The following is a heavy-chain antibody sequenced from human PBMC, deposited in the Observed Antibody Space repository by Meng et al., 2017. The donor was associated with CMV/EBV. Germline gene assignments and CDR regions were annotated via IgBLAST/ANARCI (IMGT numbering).Heavy chain of an antibody. V-gene: IGHV3-11*04. D-gene: IGHD3-3*01. CDR2: ISSSGSTI. J-gene: IGHJ4*02. CDR1: GFTFSDYY. Sequence: GESLKISCAASGFTFSDYYMSWIRQAPGKGLEWVPYISSSGSTIYYADSVKGRFTISRDNAKNSLYLQMNSLRAEDTAVYYCARGVDLEWLLFSQDYWGQGTLVPSPQ. CDR3: ARGVDLEWLLFSQDY.